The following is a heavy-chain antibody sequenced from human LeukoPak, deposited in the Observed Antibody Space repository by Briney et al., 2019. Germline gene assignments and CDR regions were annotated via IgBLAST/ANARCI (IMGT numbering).Heavy chain of an antibody. D-gene: IGHD2-15*01. CDR1: GGSFSGYY. CDR2: INHSGST. J-gene: IGHJ3*02. Sequence: SETLSLTCAVYGGSFSGYYWSWIRQPPGKGLEWIGEINHSGSTSYNPSLKSRVTISVDTSKNQFSLKLSSVTAADTAVYYCAIGRGYCSGGSCYMTRAFDIWGQRTMVTVSS. V-gene: IGHV4-34*01. CDR3: AIGRGYCSGGSCYMTRAFDI.